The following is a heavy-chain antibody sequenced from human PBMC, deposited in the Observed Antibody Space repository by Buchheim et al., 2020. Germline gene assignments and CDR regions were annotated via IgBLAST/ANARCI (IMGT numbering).Heavy chain of an antibody. D-gene: IGHD3-10*01. CDR2: ISSSGGTI. CDR3: AREGRHGGSYFFDF. V-gene: IGHV3-11*01. CDR1: GFTFSDYY. J-gene: IGHJ4*02. Sequence: QVQLVESGGGLVKPGGSLRLSCAASGFTFSDYYMSWIRQAPGKGLDWVSHISSSGGTIYYADPVKGRLTISRDNAKNSLYLHINSLRAEDTAMYYCAREGRHGGSYFFDFWGQGTL.